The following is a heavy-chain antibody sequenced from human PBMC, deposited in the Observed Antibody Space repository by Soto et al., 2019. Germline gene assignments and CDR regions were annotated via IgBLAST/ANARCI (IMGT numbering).Heavy chain of an antibody. V-gene: IGHV1-18*01. CDR3: ARENSGSYHRHFDY. D-gene: IGHD1-26*01. CDR1: GYTLPNCG. Sequence: GSSLKVSCKGAGYTLPNCGLSCVRKAPGQGLEWMGCISAYNANTNYAQKFQGRVTMTTDTSTSTAFMELRGLRSDDTAVYYCARENSGSYHRHFDYWGQGTLVTVSS. J-gene: IGHJ4*01. CDR2: ISAYNANT.